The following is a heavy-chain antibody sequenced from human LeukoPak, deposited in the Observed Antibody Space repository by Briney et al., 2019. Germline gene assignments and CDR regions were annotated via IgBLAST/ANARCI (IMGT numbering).Heavy chain of an antibody. J-gene: IGHJ4*02. CDR3: ARRRITMVRGVTNDY. D-gene: IGHD3-10*01. CDR2: IYYSGST. V-gene: IGHV4-39*01. CDR1: GGSISSSSYY. Sequence: PSETLSLTCTVSGGSISSSSYYWGWIRQPPGKGLEWIGSIYYSGSTYYNPSLKSRVTISVDTSKNQFSLKLSSVTAADTAVYYCARRRITMVRGVTNDYWGQGTLVTVSS.